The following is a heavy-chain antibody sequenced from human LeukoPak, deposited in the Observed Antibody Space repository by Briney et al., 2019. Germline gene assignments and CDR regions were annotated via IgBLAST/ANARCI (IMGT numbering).Heavy chain of an antibody. D-gene: IGHD5-18*01. CDR3: ATSGYSYGLDY. CDR2: VHYSGSI. CDR1: GGSISSSSYY. J-gene: IGHJ4*02. V-gene: IGHV4-39*07. Sequence: SETLSLTCTVSGGSISSSSYYWAWIRQPPGKGLEWIGSVHYSGSIYYNPSLKSRATLSLDTSKNQFSLRLSSVTAADTAVYYCATSGYSYGLDYWGQGTLVTVSS.